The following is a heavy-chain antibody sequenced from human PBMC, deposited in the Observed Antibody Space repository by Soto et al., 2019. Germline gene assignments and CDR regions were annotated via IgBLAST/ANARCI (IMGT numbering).Heavy chain of an antibody. J-gene: IGHJ6*02. V-gene: IGHV4-30-4*01. CDR1: GGSISSGDYY. CDR2: IYYSGST. Sequence: SETLSLTCTVSGGSISSGDYYWSWIRQPPGKGLEWIGYIYYSGSTYYNPSLKSRVTISVDTSKNQFSLKLSSVTAADTAVYYCARAPIGGGYYYYGMDVWGQGTTVTVSS. D-gene: IGHD3-22*01. CDR3: ARAPIGGGYYYYGMDV.